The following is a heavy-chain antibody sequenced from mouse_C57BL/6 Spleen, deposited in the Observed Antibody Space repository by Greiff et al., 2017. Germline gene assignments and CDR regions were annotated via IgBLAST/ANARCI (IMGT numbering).Heavy chain of an antibody. CDR3: ARSAYYYGHYYARDY. J-gene: IGHJ4*01. V-gene: IGHV1-26*01. CDR1: GYTFTDYY. D-gene: IGHD1-1*01. CDR2: INPNNGGT. Sequence: VQLQQSGPELVKPGASVKISCKASGYTFTDYYMNWVKQSHGKSLEWIGDINPNNGGTSYNQKFKGKATLTVDKSSSTAYMELRSLTSEDSAVYYCARSAYYYGHYYARDYWGQGTSVTVSS.